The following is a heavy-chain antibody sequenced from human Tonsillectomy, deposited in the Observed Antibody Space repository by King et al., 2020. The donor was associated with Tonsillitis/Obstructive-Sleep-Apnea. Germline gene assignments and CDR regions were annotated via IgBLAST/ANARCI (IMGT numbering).Heavy chain of an antibody. CDR3: ASPGPYSRVVDYGMDV. CDR2: IIPILGIA. Sequence: QLVQSGAEVKKPGSSVKVSCKASGGTFSSYAISWVRQAPGQGLEWMGGIIPILGIANYAQKFQGRVTITADKSTSTAYMELSSLRSEDTAVYYCASPGPYSRVVDYGMDVWGQGTTVTVSS. CDR1: GGTFSSYA. V-gene: IGHV1-69*10. J-gene: IGHJ6*02. D-gene: IGHD6-13*01.